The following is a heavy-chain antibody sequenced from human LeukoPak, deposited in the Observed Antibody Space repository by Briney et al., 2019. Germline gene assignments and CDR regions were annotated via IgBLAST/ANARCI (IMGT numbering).Heavy chain of an antibody. J-gene: IGHJ3*02. CDR1: GGSISSYY. V-gene: IGHV4-59*01. CDR3: ARTRGDAFDI. Sequence: SETLSLTCTVSGGSISSYYWSWIRQPPGKGLEWIGYIYYSGSTNYNPSLKSRVTISVDTSKNQFSLKLSSVTAADTAVYYCARTRGDAFDIWGQGTVVTVSS. CDR2: IYYSGST.